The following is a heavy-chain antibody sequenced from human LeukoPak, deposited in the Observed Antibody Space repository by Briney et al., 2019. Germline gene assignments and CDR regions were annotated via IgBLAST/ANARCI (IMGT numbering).Heavy chain of an antibody. J-gene: IGHJ4*02. Sequence: GGSLRLSCEGSGFTFSNYWMSWVRQAPGKGLVWVSRIKTDGSSTSYADSVKGRFTISRDNAKNTLYLQMNSLRAEDTAVYYCATLYGGSLDYWGQGTLVTVSS. V-gene: IGHV3-74*01. D-gene: IGHD5-12*01. CDR1: GFTFSNYW. CDR3: ATLYGGSLDY. CDR2: IKTDGSST.